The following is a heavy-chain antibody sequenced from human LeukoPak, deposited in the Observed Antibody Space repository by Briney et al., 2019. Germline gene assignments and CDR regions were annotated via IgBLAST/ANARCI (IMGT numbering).Heavy chain of an antibody. J-gene: IGHJ4*02. D-gene: IGHD1-26*01. CDR2: IYYSGST. CDR1: GGSISSYY. V-gene: IGHV4-59*08. Sequence: SETLSLTCTVSGGSISSYYWSWIRQPPGKGLEWIGYIYYSGSTNYNPPLKSRVTISVDTSKNQFSLKLSSVTAADTAVYYCARHRYSGSFYYFDYWGQGTLVTVSS. CDR3: ARHRYSGSFYYFDY.